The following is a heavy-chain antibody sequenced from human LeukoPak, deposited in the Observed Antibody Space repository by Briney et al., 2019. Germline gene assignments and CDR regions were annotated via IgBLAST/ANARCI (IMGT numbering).Heavy chain of an antibody. J-gene: IGHJ4*02. V-gene: IGHV3-11*01. D-gene: IGHD4-17*01. CDR2: ISNSGTTI. Sequence: GGSLRLSCAASGFTFSDYYMMWIRQAPGKGLEWVSYISNSGTTIYYADSMKGRFTISRDNAKNSLYLQMNSLRAEDTAVYYCARDNSGAYGDSGQGTLVTVSS. CDR1: GFTFSDYY. CDR3: ARDNSGAYGD.